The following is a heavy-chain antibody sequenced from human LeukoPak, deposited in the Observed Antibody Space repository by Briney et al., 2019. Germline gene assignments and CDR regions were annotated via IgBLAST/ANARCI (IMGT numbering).Heavy chain of an antibody. CDR2: IYYSGST. V-gene: IGHV4-59*01. CDR3: ARDAKGQSYFDY. Sequence: PETLSLTCTVSGGSISSYYWSWIRQPPGKGLEWIGYIYYSGSTSYNPSLKSRVTISVDTSKNQFSLKLSSVTAADTAVYYCARDAKGQSYFDYWGQGTLVTVSS. J-gene: IGHJ4*02. CDR1: GGSISSYY.